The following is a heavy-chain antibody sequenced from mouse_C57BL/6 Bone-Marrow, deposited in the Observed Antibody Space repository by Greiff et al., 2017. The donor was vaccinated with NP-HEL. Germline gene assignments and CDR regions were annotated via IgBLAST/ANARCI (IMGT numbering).Heavy chain of an antibody. J-gene: IGHJ3*01. CDR2: IDPSDSYT. CDR3: AKTRIATGFAY. Sequence: VQLQQPGAELVKPGASVKLSCKASGYTFTSYWMQWVKQRPGQGLEWIGEIDPSDSYTNYNQKFKGKATLTVDTSSSTAYMQLSSLTSEDSAVYCCAKTRIATGFAYWGQGALVTVSA. V-gene: IGHV1-50*01. CDR1: GYTFTSYW. D-gene: IGHD1-1*01.